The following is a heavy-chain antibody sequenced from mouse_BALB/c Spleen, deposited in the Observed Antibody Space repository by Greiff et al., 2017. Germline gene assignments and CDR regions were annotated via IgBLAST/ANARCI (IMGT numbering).Heavy chain of an antibody. CDR2: IYPVSGET. CDR1: GYTFTDHI. CDR3: GRETMATSYAMDY. D-gene: IGHD1-2*01. J-gene: IGHJ4*01. Sequence: QVQLKESGAELASPGASVTLSCTASGYTFTDHIMNWVKKRPGQGLEWIGRIYPVSGETNYNQKFMGKATFSVDRSSSTVYMVWNSLTSEDPAVYYCGRETMATSYAMDYWGQGTSVTVSS. V-gene: IGHV1-11*01.